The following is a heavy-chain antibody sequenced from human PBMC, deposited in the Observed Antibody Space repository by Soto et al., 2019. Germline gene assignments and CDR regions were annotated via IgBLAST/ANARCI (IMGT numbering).Heavy chain of an antibody. V-gene: IGHV3-9*01. J-gene: IGHJ4*02. CDR3: VRSKGGYSYGTPFDY. D-gene: IGHD5-18*01. Sequence: EVQLEESGGALVQPGRSLRLSCAASGFTFDDYAMYWVRQVLGKGLEWVSSISWNSGKIGYADSVKGRFTTSRDNAETSLYLQMNSLRPEDTALYYCVRSKGGYSYGTPFDYWGQGTLVTVSS. CDR2: ISWNSGKI. CDR1: GFTFDDYA.